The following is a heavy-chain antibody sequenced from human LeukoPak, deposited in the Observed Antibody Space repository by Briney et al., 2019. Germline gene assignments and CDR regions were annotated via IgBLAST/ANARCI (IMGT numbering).Heavy chain of an antibody. CDR3: AREPRQEGFDN. CDR2: IHTSGST. Sequence: SEALALPFTGLGGSLSSYFCSLIPPPAGKGVEWIGRIHTSGSTNYNSSLKSRVTMSVDTSKNQFPLNLSSVTAADTAVYYCAREPRQEGFDNWGQGTLVTVSS. CDR1: GGSLSSYF. V-gene: IGHV4-4*07. J-gene: IGHJ4*02.